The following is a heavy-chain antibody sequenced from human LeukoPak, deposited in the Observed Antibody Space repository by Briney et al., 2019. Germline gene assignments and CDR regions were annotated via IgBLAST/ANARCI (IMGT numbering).Heavy chain of an antibody. CDR3: ARGRPTTYYYYYYMDV. J-gene: IGHJ6*03. CDR1: GYTFTSYY. V-gene: IGHV1-46*01. Sequence: ASVKVSCKASGYTFTSYYMHWVRQAPGQGLEWMGIINPSGGSTSYAQKFQGRVTMTRDTSTSTVYMELSSLRSEDTAVYYCARGRPTTYYYYYYMDVWGKGTTVTVSS. CDR2: INPSGGST. D-gene: IGHD4-11*01.